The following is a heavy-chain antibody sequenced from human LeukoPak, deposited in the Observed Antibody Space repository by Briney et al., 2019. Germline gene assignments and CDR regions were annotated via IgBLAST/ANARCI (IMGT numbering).Heavy chain of an antibody. J-gene: IGHJ6*03. V-gene: IGHV1-2*02. D-gene: IGHD5-24*01. Sequence: GASVKVSCKASGYTFTGYYMHWVRQAPGQGLEWMGWINPNSGGTNYAQKFQGRVTMTRDTSTSTAYMELSRLRSDDTAVYYCARDPRWLQKYGKRHWYMDVWGKGTTVTVSS. CDR1: GYTFTGYY. CDR3: ARDPRWLQKYGKRHWYMDV. CDR2: INPNSGGT.